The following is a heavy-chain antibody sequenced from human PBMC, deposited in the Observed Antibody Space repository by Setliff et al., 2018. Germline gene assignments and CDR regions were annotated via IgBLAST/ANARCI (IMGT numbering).Heavy chain of an antibody. V-gene: IGHV4-39*01. J-gene: IGHJ5*02. CDR1: GGSISSGGYY. D-gene: IGHD2-15*01. Sequence: SETLSLTCSVSGGSISSGGYYWGWIRQFPGKGLEWIGNIYHSGSTNYNPSLKSRVTISLDTSKNQFSLSLTSVTAEDTAVYYCGRGFSRIEGWGNWFDPWGQGILVTVSS. CDR3: GRGFSRIEGWGNWFDP. CDR2: IYHSGST.